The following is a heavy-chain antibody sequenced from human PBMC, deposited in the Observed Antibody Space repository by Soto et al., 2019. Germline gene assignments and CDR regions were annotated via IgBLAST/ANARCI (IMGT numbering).Heavy chain of an antibody. V-gene: IGHV1-69*13. CDR1: GGTFSSYA. J-gene: IGHJ4*02. CDR3: ARGVIDYYDSSGPRFYYFDY. D-gene: IGHD3-22*01. CDR2: IIPIFGTA. Sequence: SVKVSCKASGGTFSSYAISWVRQAPGQGLEWVGGIIPIFGTANYAQKFQGRVTITADESTSTAYMELGSLRSEDTAVYYCARGVIDYYDSSGPRFYYFDYWGQGTLVTVSS.